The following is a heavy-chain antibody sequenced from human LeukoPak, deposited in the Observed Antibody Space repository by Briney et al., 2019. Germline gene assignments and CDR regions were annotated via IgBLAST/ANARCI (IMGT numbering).Heavy chain of an antibody. CDR2: IIPILGIA. V-gene: IGHV1-69*04. CDR3: ARDGSVAFIVGATPFDY. Sequence: ASVKVSCKASGGTFSSYAISWVRQAPGQGLEWMGRIIPILGIANYAQKFQGRVTITADKSTSTAYMELSSLRSEDTAVYYCARDGSVAFIVGATPFDYWGQGTLVTVSS. J-gene: IGHJ4*02. D-gene: IGHD1-26*01. CDR1: GGTFSSYA.